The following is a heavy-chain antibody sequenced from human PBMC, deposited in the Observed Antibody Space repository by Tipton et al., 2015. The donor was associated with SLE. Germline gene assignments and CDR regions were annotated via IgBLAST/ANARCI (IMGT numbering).Heavy chain of an antibody. CDR2: IYTSGST. D-gene: IGHD1-26*01. CDR3: ASLTGGAFDI. J-gene: IGHJ3*02. V-gene: IGHV4-61*09. Sequence: TLSLTCTVSGGSISSGSYYWSWIRQPAGKGLEWIGYIYTSGSTNYNPSLKSRVTISVDTSKNQFSLKLSSVTATDTAVYYCASLTGGAFDIWGQGTMVTVSS. CDR1: GGSISSGSYY.